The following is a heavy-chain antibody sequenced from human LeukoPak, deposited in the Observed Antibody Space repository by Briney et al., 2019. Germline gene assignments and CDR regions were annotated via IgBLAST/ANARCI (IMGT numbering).Heavy chain of an antibody. Sequence: ASVKVSCKASGYTFTSYYMHWVRQAPGQELEWMVIINPSGGSTSYAQKFQGRVTMTRDTSTSTVYMELSSLRSEDTAVYYCARAVVSSGSNGAPSHYWGQGTLVTVSS. CDR3: ARAVVSSGSNGAPSHY. D-gene: IGHD3-22*01. V-gene: IGHV1-46*01. CDR2: INPSGGST. J-gene: IGHJ4*02. CDR1: GYTFTSYY.